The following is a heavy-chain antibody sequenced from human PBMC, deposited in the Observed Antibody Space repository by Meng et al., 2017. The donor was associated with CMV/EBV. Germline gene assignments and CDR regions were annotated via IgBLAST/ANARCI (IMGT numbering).Heavy chain of an antibody. J-gene: IGHJ3*02. V-gene: IGHV4-59*01. CDR2: IYYSGST. CDR3: ARVPPPDAFDI. Sequence: SETLSLTCTVSGGSISSYYWSWIRQPPGKGLEWIGYIYYSGSTNYNPSLKSRVTIPVDTSKNQFSLKLSSVTAADTAVYYCARVPPPDAFDIWGQGTMVTVSS. CDR1: GGSISSYY.